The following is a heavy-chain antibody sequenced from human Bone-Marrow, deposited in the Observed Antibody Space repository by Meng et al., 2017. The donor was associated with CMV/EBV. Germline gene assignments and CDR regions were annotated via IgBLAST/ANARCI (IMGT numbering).Heavy chain of an antibody. V-gene: IGHV3-NL1*01. CDR3: ARTSPGIAARLGFDY. CDR1: GFTFSSYW. Sequence: GESLKISCAASGFTFSSYWMHWVRQAPGKGLVWVSTISGGGGSTYSADSVKGRFTISRDNSKNTLYLQMNSLRAEDTAVYYCARTSPGIAARLGFDYWGQGTLVTVSS. D-gene: IGHD6-6*01. CDR2: ISGGGGST. J-gene: IGHJ4*02.